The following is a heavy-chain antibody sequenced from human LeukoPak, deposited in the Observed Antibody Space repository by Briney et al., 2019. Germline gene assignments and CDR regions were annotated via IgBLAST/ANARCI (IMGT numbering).Heavy chain of an antibody. V-gene: IGHV3-53*01. CDR2: IYSGGST. D-gene: IGHD6-13*01. J-gene: IGHJ4*02. CDR1: GFSFTNSW. Sequence: PGWSLRLSCAASGFSFTNSWMSWVRQAPGKGLEWVSVIYSGGSTYYADSVKGRFTISRDNSKNTLYLQMNSLRAEDTAVYYCARDGGQSGYSSSWSLDHWGQGTLVTVSS. CDR3: ARDGGQSGYSSSWSLDH.